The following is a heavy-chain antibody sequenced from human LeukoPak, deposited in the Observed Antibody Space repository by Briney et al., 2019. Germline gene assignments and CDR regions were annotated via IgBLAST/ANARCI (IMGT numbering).Heavy chain of an antibody. D-gene: IGHD2-2*01. CDR3: ARDHIVVVPAAADAFDI. J-gene: IGHJ3*02. Sequence: GGSLRLSCAASGFTFSSYSMNWVRQAPGKGLEWVSYISSSSSTIYYADSVKGRFTISKDNAKNSLYLQMNSLRAEDTAVYYCARDHIVVVPAAADAFDIWGQRTIVTVSS. V-gene: IGHV3-48*04. CDR1: GFTFSSYS. CDR2: ISSSSSTI.